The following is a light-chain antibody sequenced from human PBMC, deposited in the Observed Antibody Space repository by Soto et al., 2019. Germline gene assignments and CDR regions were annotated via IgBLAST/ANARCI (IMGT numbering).Light chain of an antibody. CDR2: GAS. V-gene: IGKV3-20*01. CDR3: QQYGSSPRT. J-gene: IGKJ1*01. Sequence: EFVLTQSPGTLALSPGERATLSCRASQSVSSSYLAWYQQKPGQAPRLLIYGASSRATGIPDRFSGSGSGTDFNLTISRLEPEDFAVYYCQQYGSSPRTFGQGTKVEIK. CDR1: QSVSSSY.